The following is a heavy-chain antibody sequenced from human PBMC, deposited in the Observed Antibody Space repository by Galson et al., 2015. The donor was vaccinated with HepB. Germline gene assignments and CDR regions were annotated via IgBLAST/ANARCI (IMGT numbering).Heavy chain of an antibody. V-gene: IGHV3-30-3*01. D-gene: IGHD6-19*01. CDR3: ARAVSSGWYWGNFDY. Sequence: SLRLSCAASGFTFSSYAMHWVRQAPGKGLEWVAVISYDGSDKYYADSVKGRFTISRDNSKNTLYLQMNSLRVEDTAVYYCARAVSSGWYWGNFDYWGQGTLVTVSS. J-gene: IGHJ4*02. CDR1: GFTFSSYA. CDR2: ISYDGSDK.